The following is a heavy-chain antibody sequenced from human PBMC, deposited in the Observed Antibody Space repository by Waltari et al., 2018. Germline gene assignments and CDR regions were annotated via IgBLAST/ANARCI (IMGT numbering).Heavy chain of an antibody. CDR1: GFTFSSYW. J-gene: IGHJ4*02. V-gene: IGHV3-7*01. CDR3: ARDGVATINS. Sequence: EVQLVESGGDLVQPGGSLRLSCAASGFTFSSYWMSWVRQTPGKGLGVGANIKQDGSEKYYGDSVKGRFTISRDNAKNSLFLQMNSLRAEDTAVYYCARDGVATINSWGQGTLVTVSS. CDR2: IKQDGSEK. D-gene: IGHD5-12*01.